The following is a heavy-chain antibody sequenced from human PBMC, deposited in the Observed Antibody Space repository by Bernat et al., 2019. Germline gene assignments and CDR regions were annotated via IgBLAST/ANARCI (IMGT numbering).Heavy chain of an antibody. CDR1: GGSISSYY. D-gene: IGHD6-13*01. V-gene: IGHV4-59*01. CDR3: ARHEQQRAYYFDY. Sequence: QVQLQESGPGLVKPSETLSLTCTVSGGSISSYYWSWIRQPPGKGLEWIGYIYYSGSTNYNPSLKSRVTISVDTSKNQFSLKLSSVTAADTAVYYCARHEQQRAYYFDYWGQGTLVTVSS. J-gene: IGHJ4*02. CDR2: IYYSGST.